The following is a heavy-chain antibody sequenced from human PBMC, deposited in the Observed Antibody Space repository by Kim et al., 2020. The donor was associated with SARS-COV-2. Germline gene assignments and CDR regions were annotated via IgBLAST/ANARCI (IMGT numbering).Heavy chain of an antibody. J-gene: IGHJ4*02. Sequence: SETLSLTCTVSGGSISSSSYYWGWIRQPPGKGLEWIGSIYYSGSTYYNPSLKSRVTISVDTSKNQFSLKLSSVTAADTAVYYCARDLKWELGPNYFDYWGQGTLVTVSS. V-gene: IGHV4-39*07. CDR1: GGSISSSSYY. CDR3: ARDLKWELGPNYFDY. D-gene: IGHD1-26*01. CDR2: IYYSGST.